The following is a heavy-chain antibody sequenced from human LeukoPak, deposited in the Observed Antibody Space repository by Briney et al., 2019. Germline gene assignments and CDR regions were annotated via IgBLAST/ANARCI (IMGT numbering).Heavy chain of an antibody. D-gene: IGHD2/OR15-2a*01. V-gene: IGHV3-7*01. J-gene: IGHJ4*02. CDR1: GFTFSNYW. CDR2: IKQDGSEK. CDR3: ARIPGRDFYNDY. Sequence: GGSLRLSCAASGFTFSNYWMTWVRQAPGKGLEWVANIKQDGSEKYYVDSVKGRFTISRDNSQNSLYLQMNSLRAEDTAVYYCARIPGRDFYNDYWGQGTLVTVSS.